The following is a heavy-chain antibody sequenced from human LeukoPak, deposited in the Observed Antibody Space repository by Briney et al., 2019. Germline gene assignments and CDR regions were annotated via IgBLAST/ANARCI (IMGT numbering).Heavy chain of an antibody. Sequence: ASVKVSCPASGYTFTAYYMHWVRQAPGQGLEWMGWINPDSGDTNYEQKFQGRVTMTRDTSISTAYMELSRLRSDDTAVYYCAGTPNGSGSYYKSAYWGQGTLVTVSS. V-gene: IGHV1-2*02. CDR3: AGTPNGSGSYYKSAY. CDR2: INPDSGDT. D-gene: IGHD3-10*01. CDR1: GYTFTAYY. J-gene: IGHJ4*02.